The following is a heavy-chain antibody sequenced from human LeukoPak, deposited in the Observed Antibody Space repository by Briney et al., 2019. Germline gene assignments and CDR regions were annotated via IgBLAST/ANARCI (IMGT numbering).Heavy chain of an antibody. CDR3: ARDLLGTAMVTERYFDY. D-gene: IGHD5-18*01. CDR1: GFTFSSYS. J-gene: IGHJ4*02. CDR2: ISSSSYI. Sequence: GSLRLSCAASGFTFSSYSMNWVRQAPGKGLEWVSSISSSSYIYYADSVKGRFTISRDNAKNSLYLQMNSLRAEDTAVYYCARDLLGTAMVTERYFDYWGQGTLVTVSS. V-gene: IGHV3-21*01.